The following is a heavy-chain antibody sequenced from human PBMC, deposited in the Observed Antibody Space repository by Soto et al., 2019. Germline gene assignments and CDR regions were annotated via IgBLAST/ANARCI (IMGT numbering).Heavy chain of an antibody. V-gene: IGHV4-34*01. CDR3: ARGLRSLSTSVVPAAIGYFDY. CDR2: INHSGST. D-gene: IGHD2-2*01. Sequence: SQTLSLTCAVYGGSFIGYYWSWIRPPPGKGLEWIGEINHSGSTNYNPSLKSRVTISVGTSKNRFSLKLSSVTAADSAEYYCARGLRSLSTSVVPAAIGYFDYWGQGTLVTVSS. CDR1: GGSFIGYY. J-gene: IGHJ4*02.